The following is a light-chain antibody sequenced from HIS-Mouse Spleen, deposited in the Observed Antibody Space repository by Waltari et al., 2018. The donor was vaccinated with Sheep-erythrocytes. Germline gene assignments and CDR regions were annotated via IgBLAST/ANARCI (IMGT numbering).Light chain of an antibody. CDR1: SSNIGNNY. J-gene: IGLJ3*02. CDR2: DNN. CDR3: GTWDSSLSVWV. Sequence: QSVLTQPPSVSAAPGQKVTISCSGSSSNIGNNYVSWYQQLPGTAPKLLIYDNNQRPSGIPDRVSGSKSGTSATLGITGLQTGDEADYYCGTWDSSLSVWVFGGGTKLTVL. V-gene: IGLV1-51*01.